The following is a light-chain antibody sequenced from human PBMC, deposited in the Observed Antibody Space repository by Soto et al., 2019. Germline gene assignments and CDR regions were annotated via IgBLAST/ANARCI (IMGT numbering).Light chain of an antibody. V-gene: IGLV2-14*01. J-gene: IGLJ3*02. CDR1: SSDVGSYTY. Sequence: QSALTQPASVSGSPRQSITISCTGASSDVGSYTYVSWYQQHPGKAPKLMIYEVNNRPSGVSNRFSGSKSGNTASLTISGLQAEDEADYYCSSYMSTSTLEFGGGTKLTVL. CDR3: SSYMSTSTLE. CDR2: EVN.